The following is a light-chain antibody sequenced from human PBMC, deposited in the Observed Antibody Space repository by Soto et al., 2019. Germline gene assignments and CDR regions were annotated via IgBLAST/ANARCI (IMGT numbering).Light chain of an antibody. V-gene: IGKV3D-15*01. Sequence: EIVMTQSPGTLSLSPGERATLSCRASQSVSYYLAWYQQKPGQAPRLLIYDASSRATGVPDRFSGSGSGTDFTLTISSLQSEDYAVYYCQQYNNWPPYTFGQGTKVDIK. CDR1: QSVSYY. J-gene: IGKJ2*01. CDR2: DAS. CDR3: QQYNNWPPYT.